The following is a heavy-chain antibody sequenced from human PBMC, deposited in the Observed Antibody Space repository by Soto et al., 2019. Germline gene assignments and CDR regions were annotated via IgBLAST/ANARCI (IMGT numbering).Heavy chain of an antibody. V-gene: IGHV4-39*01. J-gene: IGHJ4*02. Sequence: SATLSPICPVSGFPILPVTNFCGRLRQPPGKGLEWIGSIYYSGSTYYSPSLKSRVTISVDTSKNQFSLKLSSVTAADTAVYYCARRGYSYGWTFDYWGQGTLVTGS. CDR1: GFPILPVTNF. CDR2: IYYSGST. D-gene: IGHD5-18*01. CDR3: ARRGYSYGWTFDY.